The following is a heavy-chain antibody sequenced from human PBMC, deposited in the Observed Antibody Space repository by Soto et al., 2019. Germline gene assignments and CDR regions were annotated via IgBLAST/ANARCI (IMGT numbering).Heavy chain of an antibody. Sequence: SETLSLTCTVSGGSISSYYWSWIRQPPGKGLEWIGYIYYSGSTNYNPSLKSRVTISVDTSKNQFSLKLSSVTAADTAVYYCARVFLAAAADPYFDYWGQGTLVTVSS. CDR3: ARVFLAAAADPYFDY. D-gene: IGHD6-13*01. CDR2: IYYSGST. V-gene: IGHV4-59*01. CDR1: GGSISSYY. J-gene: IGHJ4*02.